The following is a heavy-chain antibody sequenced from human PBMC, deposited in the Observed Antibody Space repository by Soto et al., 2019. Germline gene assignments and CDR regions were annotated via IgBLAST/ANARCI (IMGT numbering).Heavy chain of an antibody. V-gene: IGHV3-74*01. CDR3: ARGLKNYYGTDI. J-gene: IGHJ6*02. CDR1: GFTFTSYW. Sequence: PGGSLRLSCAASGFTFTSYWMHWVRQAPGKGLVWVSRINSDGSSTSCADSVKGRFTISRDNAKNTLYLQMDSLRAEDTAVFYCARGLKNYYGTDIWGQGTTVTVSS. CDR2: INSDGSST.